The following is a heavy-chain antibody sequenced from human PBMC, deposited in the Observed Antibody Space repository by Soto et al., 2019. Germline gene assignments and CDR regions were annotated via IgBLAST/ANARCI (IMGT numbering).Heavy chain of an antibody. J-gene: IGHJ1*01. V-gene: IGHV4-34*01. CDR1: GASFSGFY. Sequence: QGQLQQWGTGLLRPSETLSLSCGLYGASFSGFYWSWIRQAPGKGLEWIGEITYSGVANYNPSLTSRVTLSVDTSKNHFSLRLTSVTAADTAVYFCARDFMHWGQGTLVIVSS. CDR2: ITYSGVA. CDR3: ARDFMH.